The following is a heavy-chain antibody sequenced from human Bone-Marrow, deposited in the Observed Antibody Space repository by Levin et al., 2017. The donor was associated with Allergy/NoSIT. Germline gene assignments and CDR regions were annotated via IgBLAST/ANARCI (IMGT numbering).Heavy chain of an antibody. D-gene: IGHD2-2*01. CDR3: ARGGVVAAARFGP. CDR1: GYNFSTYW. J-gene: IGHJ5*02. CDR2: IYPDDSDT. V-gene: IGHV5-51*01. Sequence: GSLRLSCKGSGYNFSTYWIGWVRQMPGKGLEWMGIIYPDDSDTRYNPSFQGQVTISVDKSISTAHLQWSSLKASDTAIYYCARGGVVAAARFGPWGQGTLVTVSS.